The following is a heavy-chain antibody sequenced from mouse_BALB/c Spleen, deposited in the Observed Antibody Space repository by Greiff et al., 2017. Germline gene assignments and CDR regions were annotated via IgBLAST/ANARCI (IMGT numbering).Heavy chain of an antibody. CDR3: ARTTTGGYYYAMDY. CDR1: GYSFTGYT. D-gene: IGHD1-1*01. CDR2: INPYNGGT. J-gene: IGHJ4*01. Sequence: VQLQQSGPELVKPGASMKISCKASGYSFTGYTMNWVKQSHGKNLEWIGLINPYNGGTRYNQKFKGKATLTVDKSSSTAYMELLSLTSEDSAVYYCARTTTGGYYYAMDYWGQGTSVTVSS. V-gene: IGHV1-18*01.